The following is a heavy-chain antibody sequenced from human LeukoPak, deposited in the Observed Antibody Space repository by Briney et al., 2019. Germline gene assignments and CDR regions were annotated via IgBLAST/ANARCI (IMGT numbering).Heavy chain of an antibody. D-gene: IGHD5-24*01. CDR2: ISYDGSNK. J-gene: IGHJ6*02. CDR1: GFTFSSYA. Sequence: PGGSLRLSCAASGFTFSSYAMHWVRQAPGKGLEWVAVISYDGSNKYYADSVKGRFTISRDNSKNTLYLQMNSLRAEDTAVYYCARDRSGLATTFYYYYYGMDVWGQGTTVTVSS. CDR3: ARDRSGLATTFYYYYYGMDV. V-gene: IGHV3-30-3*01.